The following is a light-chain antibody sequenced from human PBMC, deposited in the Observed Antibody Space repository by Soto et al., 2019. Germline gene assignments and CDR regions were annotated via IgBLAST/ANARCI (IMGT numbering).Light chain of an antibody. CDR1: SSDVGGYNY. J-gene: IGLJ2*01. CDR3: SSYTSSSTLV. V-gene: IGLV2-14*01. CDR2: EVS. Sequence: QSALTQPASVSGSPGQSITISCTGTSSDVGGYNYVSWYQQHPGIAPKLMISEVSNRPSGVPNRFSGSKSGNTASLTISGLQAEDEAYYYCSSYTSSSTLVFGGGTKLTVL.